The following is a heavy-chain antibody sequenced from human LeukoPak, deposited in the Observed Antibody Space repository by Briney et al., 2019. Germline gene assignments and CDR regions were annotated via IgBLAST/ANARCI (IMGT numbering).Heavy chain of an antibody. V-gene: IGHV7-4-1*02. CDR3: ARNLEPIVEMATISFDY. Sequence: ASVKVSCKASGYTFTSYAMNWVRQAPGQGLEWMGWINTNTGNPTYAQGFTGRFVFSLDTSVSTVYLQISSLKAEDTAVYYCARNLEPIVEMATISFDYWGQGTLVTVSS. CDR2: INTNTGNP. J-gene: IGHJ4*02. D-gene: IGHD5-24*01. CDR1: GYTFTSYA.